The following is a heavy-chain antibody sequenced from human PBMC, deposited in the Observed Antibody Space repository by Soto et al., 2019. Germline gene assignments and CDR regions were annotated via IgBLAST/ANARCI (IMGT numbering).Heavy chain of an antibody. V-gene: IGHV3-30-3*01. CDR2: ISYDGSNK. D-gene: IGHD3-22*01. Sequence: PGGSLRLSCAASGFTFSSYAMHWVRQAPGKGLEWVAVISYDGSNKYYADSVKGRFTISRDNSKNTLYLHMNSLRAEDTAVYYCARDSHIPEFNYYDSSGYLLAPCGQGTLVPVSS. CDR1: GFTFSSYA. J-gene: IGHJ5*02. CDR3: ARDSHIPEFNYYDSSGYLLAP.